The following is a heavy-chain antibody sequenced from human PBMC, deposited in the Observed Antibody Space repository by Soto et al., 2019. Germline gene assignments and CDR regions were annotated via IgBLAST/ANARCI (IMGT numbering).Heavy chain of an antibody. V-gene: IGHV1-18*01. Sequence: QVQLVQSGAEVKKPGASVKVSCKASGYTFTRYGISWVLQAPGQELAWMGWISTYNGDTNYAQTFQGRVTMTTNTSTSTVSMEVRSLRSDDTAVDSCAWEGVTRCSCKAMDVWGQGTPVTVSS. CDR3: AWEGVTRCSCKAMDV. CDR2: ISTYNGDT. J-gene: IGHJ6*02. CDR1: GYTFTRYG. D-gene: IGHD2-2*01.